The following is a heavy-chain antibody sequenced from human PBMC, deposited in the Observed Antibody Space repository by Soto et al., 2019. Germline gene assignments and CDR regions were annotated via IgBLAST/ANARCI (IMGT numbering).Heavy chain of an antibody. CDR2: ISVYNGDT. Sequence: QVQLVQSGAEVKKPGASVKVSCKASGYSFSSYGVTWVRQAPGQGLEWMGLISVYNGDTNYAQNFQDRVTMTTDTSTKTAYMGLRSLRFDDTAVYYCASTQGSGYCSSASCRNGMDVWGQGTTVTVSS. V-gene: IGHV1-18*01. J-gene: IGHJ6*02. CDR3: ASTQGSGYCSSASCRNGMDV. CDR1: GYSFSSYG. D-gene: IGHD2-2*01.